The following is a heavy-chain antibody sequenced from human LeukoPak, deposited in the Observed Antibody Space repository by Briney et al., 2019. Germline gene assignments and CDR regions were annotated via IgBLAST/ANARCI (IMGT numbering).Heavy chain of an antibody. CDR1: GFNFRTYS. V-gene: IGHV3-23*01. CDR2: ISGSAYTT. CDR3: AKLPIMLALNRIEF. D-gene: IGHD2-8*01. Sequence: GGSLRLSCATSGFNFRTYSMSWIRQAPGKGLEWVAGISGSAYTTHYAGSVKGRFTISRDNSKNTLFLQMDSLRVEDTAVYYCAKLPIMLALNRIEFWSQGSLVTVTS. J-gene: IGHJ4*02.